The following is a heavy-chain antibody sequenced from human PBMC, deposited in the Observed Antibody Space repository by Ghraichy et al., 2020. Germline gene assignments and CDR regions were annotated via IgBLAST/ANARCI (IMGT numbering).Heavy chain of an antibody. CDR3: AKSGYGGFVYDY. J-gene: IGHJ4*02. CDR2: ISYDGSSK. D-gene: IGHD5-12*01. V-gene: IGHV3-30*18. CDR1: GFTFSSFG. Sequence: GGSLRLFCAASGFTFSSFGMHWVRQAPGKGLEWVALISYDGSSKYFADSVKGRFTISRDNSKNTLYLQMNSLRSEDTAVYYCAKSGYGGFVYDYWGQGTLVTVSS.